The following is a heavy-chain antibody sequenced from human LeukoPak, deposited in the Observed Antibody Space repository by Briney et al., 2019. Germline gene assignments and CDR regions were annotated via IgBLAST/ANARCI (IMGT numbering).Heavy chain of an antibody. D-gene: IGHD3-10*01. CDR1: GGTFSSNV. CDR2: IIPMLGTA. J-gene: IGHJ5*02. Sequence: SVKVSCKASGGTFSSNVITWVRQAPGQGLEWMAAIIPMLGTARYAQKFQGGVTITADKSTSTAYMELTNLRSDDTAVYYCATIHYYGSTRFDPWGQGTLVTVSS. V-gene: IGHV1-69*10. CDR3: ATIHYYGSTRFDP.